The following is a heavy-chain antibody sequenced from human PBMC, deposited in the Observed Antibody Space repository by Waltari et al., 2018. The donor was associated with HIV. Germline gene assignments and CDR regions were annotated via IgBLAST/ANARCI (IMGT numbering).Heavy chain of an antibody. J-gene: IGHJ4*02. CDR3: ARERYCSGGSCPFDY. CDR1: GDSISSSSYY. V-gene: IGHV4-39*07. CDR2: IYYSGST. D-gene: IGHD2-15*01. Sequence: QLQLQESGPGLVKPSETLSRTCTVSGDSISSSSYYWGWNRQPPGKGLEWIGGIYYSGSTYYNPSLKSRVTISVDTSKNQFSLKLSSVTAADTAVYYCARERYCSGGSCPFDYWGQGTLVTVSS.